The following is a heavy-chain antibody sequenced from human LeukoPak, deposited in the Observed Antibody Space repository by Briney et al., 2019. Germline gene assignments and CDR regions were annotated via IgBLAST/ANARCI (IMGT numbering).Heavy chain of an antibody. D-gene: IGHD2-15*01. J-gene: IGHJ5*02. V-gene: IGHV1-18*01. Sequence: ASVKVSCRASGYTFINYGITWVRHAPGQGLEWMGWITTYNGNTYYAQNFQGRVTMTADTSTSTAYMEVRSLRSDDTAVYYCARLSPPIASFCSGGTCYSGGFDPWGQGTLVTVSS. CDR1: GYTFINYG. CDR3: ARLSPPIASFCSGGTCYSGGFDP. CDR2: ITTYNGNT.